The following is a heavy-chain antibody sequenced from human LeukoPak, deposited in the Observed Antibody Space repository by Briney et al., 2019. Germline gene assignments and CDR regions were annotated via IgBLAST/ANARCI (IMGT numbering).Heavy chain of an antibody. CDR1: GFTFDDYG. D-gene: IGHD5-24*01. CDR2: ISSSSNYI. V-gene: IGHV3-21*01. Sequence: GGSLRLSCAASGFTFDDYGMIWVRQAPGKGLEWVSSISSSSNYIYYADSVKGRFTISRDNAKNSLYLQMNSLRAEDTAVYYCARESSARWLQFDDYWGQGTLVTVSS. CDR3: ARESSARWLQFDDY. J-gene: IGHJ4*02.